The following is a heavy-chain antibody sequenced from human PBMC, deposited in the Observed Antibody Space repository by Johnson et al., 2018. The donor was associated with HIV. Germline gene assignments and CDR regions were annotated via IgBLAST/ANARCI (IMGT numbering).Heavy chain of an antibody. Sequence: MLLVESGGGVVQPGGSLRLSCAASGFSIRGHWMSWLRQAPGKGLEWVANIKQDGSETNYVDSVKGRFTISRDNPKNSLYLQMNSLRVEDTAVYYCARQRGCDIWGQGTMVTVSS. CDR2: IKQDGSET. CDR1: GFSIRGHW. J-gene: IGHJ3*02. CDR3: ARQRGCDI. V-gene: IGHV3-7*01.